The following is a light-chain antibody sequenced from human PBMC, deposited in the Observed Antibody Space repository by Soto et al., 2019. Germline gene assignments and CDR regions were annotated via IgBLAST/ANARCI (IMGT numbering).Light chain of an antibody. CDR3: QQYNNWPWT. V-gene: IGKV3-15*01. CDR2: GAS. CDR1: QTVSNN. Sequence: EIVMTQSLATLSVSPGERATLFCRASQTVSNNLAWYQQKPGQAPRLLIYGASTRATGIPARFSGSGSGTEFTLTISSLQSEDFAVYYCQQYNNWPWTFGQGTKVDIK. J-gene: IGKJ1*01.